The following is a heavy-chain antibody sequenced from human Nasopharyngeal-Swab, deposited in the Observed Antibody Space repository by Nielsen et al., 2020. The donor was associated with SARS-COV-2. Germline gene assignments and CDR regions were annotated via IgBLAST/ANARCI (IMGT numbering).Heavy chain of an antibody. CDR2: INSDGSST. J-gene: IGHJ3*02. D-gene: IGHD6-19*01. Sequence: GESLKISCAASGFTFSSYWMHWVRQAPGKGLVWVSRINSDGSSTRDADSVKGRFTISRDNAKNTLYLQMNSLRVEDTAVYYCARPGSSGSYDAFDIWGQGTMVTVSS. CDR3: ARPGSSGSYDAFDI. V-gene: IGHV3-74*01. CDR1: GFTFSSYW.